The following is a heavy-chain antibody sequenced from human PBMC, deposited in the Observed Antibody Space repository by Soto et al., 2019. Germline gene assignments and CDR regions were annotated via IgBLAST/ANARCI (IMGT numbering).Heavy chain of an antibody. D-gene: IGHD6-19*01. CDR3: ARHASAVAGGMDV. CDR2: IYPGDSDT. CDR1: GYSVTGYW. V-gene: IGHV5-51*01. J-gene: IGHJ6*02. Sequence: GESLKISCKGSGYSVTGYWIGWVRQMPGKGLEWMGIIYPGDSDTRYSPSFQGQVTISADKSISTAYLQWSSLKASDTAMYYCARHASAVAGGMDVWGQGTTVTVSS.